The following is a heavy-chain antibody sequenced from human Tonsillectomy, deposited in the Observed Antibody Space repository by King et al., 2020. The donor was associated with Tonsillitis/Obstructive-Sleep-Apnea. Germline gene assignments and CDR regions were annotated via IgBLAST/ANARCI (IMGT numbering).Heavy chain of an antibody. J-gene: IGHJ4*02. Sequence: VQLVQSGGGLVQPGGSRRLSCAASGFTFSAYAMSWVRQAPGKGLEWVSTISGTGGSTYYADSVKGRFTISRDNSKSTLHLQMNSLRVEDTAVYYCAKDQFPFPITISAEGHWGQGTLVTVSS. D-gene: IGHD3-3*01. CDR1: GFTFSAYA. CDR2: ISGTGGST. CDR3: AKDQFPFPITISAEGH. V-gene: IGHV3-23*04.